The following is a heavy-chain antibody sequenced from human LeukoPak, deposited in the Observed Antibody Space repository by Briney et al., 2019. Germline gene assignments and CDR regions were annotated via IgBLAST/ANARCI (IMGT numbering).Heavy chain of an antibody. V-gene: IGHV3-64*01. J-gene: IGHJ4*02. CDR3: ARGKGYCSGGSCYDLAMKYYFDY. CDR1: GFTFSSYA. CDR2: ISSNGGST. Sequence: PGGSLRLSCAASGFTFSSYAMHWVRQAPGKGLEYVSAISSNGGSTYYANSVKGRFTISRDNSKNTLYLQMGSLRAEDMAVYYCARGKGYCSGGSCYDLAMKYYFDYWGQGTLVTVSS. D-gene: IGHD2-15*01.